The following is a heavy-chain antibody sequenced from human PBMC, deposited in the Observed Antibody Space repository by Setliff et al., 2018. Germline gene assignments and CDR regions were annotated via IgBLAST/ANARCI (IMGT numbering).Heavy chain of an antibody. V-gene: IGHV3-7*01. CDR1: GETISTYQ. J-gene: IGHJ4*02. D-gene: IGHD3-16*01. CDR3: ARDGGDY. CDR2: IKQDGSEK. Sequence: ETLSLTCTAHGETISTYQWSWIRQPPGKGLEWVANIKQDGSEKYYVDSVKGRFTISRDNAKNSLYLQMNSLRAEDTAVYYCARDGGDYWGQGTLVTVSS.